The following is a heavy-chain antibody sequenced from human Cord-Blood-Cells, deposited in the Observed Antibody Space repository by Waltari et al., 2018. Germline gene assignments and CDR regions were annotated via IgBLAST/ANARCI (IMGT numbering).Heavy chain of an antibody. Sequence: QGQLQQWGAGLLKPSETLSLTYAVYGGSFRGYYWSWIRQPHGKGLEWIGEINHSGSTNYNPSLKSRVTISVDTSKNQFSLKLSSVTAADTAVYYCARGVGCTNGVCYTGAFDIWGQGTMVTVSS. CDR1: GGSFRGYY. D-gene: IGHD2-8*01. J-gene: IGHJ3*02. CDR2: INHSGST. CDR3: ARGVGCTNGVCYTGAFDI. V-gene: IGHV4-34*01.